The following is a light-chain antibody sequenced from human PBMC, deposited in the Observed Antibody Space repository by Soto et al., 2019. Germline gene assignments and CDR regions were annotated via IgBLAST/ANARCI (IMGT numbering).Light chain of an antibody. CDR1: QSISNW. CDR2: RTS. J-gene: IGKJ3*01. CDR3: QQYHTYPPT. V-gene: IGKV1-5*03. Sequence: DIQMTQSPSTLSASVGDRVTISCRASQSISNWLAWYQQKPGKAPSLLIYRTSILETGVPSRFSGTGSQTEFTLTISSLQPDEFATYFCQQYHTYPPTFGPGTKLEVK.